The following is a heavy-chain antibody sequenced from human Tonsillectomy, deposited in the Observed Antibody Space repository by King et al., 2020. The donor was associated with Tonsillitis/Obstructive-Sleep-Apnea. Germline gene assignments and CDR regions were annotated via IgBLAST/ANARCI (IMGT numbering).Heavy chain of an antibody. CDR1: GGSVSSGSYY. V-gene: IGHV4-61*01. D-gene: IGHD3-22*01. J-gene: IGHJ6*03. Sequence: VQLQESGPGLVKPSETLSLTCTVSGGSVSSGSYYWSWIRQPPGKGLEWIGYIYYSWSTNYNPSLKGRVTISVDTSKNQFSLKLSSVTSADTAVYYCASLARLEVITPHYYMDVWGKGTTVTVSS. CDR3: ASLARLEVITPHYYMDV. CDR2: IYYSWST.